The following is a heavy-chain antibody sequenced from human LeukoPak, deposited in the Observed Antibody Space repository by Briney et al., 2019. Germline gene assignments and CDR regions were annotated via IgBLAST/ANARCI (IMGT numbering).Heavy chain of an antibody. D-gene: IGHD5-18*01. CDR2: TYYRPEWYN. Sequence: SQTLSLTCVISGDSVSRNSAAWNWIRQSPSRGLEWLGRTYYRPEWYNEYALSVKSRITIKPDTSKNQFSLQLNSVTPEDTAVYYCARDSGYSYGYSYYYYYGMDVWGQGTTVTVSS. CDR1: GDSVSRNSAA. V-gene: IGHV6-1*01. J-gene: IGHJ6*02. CDR3: ARDSGYSYGYSYYYYYGMDV.